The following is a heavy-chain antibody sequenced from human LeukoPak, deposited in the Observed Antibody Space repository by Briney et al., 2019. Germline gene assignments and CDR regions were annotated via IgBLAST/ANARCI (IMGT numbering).Heavy chain of an antibody. CDR1: GASLSSYY. CDR3: ARISEAPDS. CDR2: IYSTGST. Sequence: SETLSLTCTVSGASLSSYYWTWIRQPPGEGLEWIGYIYSTGSTNYNPSLKSRVTMSIDTSKKQFSLKLTSVTAADTAVYYCARISEAPDSWGQGALVTVSS. J-gene: IGHJ4*02. V-gene: IGHV4-59*01.